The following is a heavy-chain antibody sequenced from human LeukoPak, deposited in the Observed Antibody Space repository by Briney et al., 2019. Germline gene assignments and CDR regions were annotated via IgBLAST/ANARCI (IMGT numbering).Heavy chain of an antibody. CDR1: GGSISSYY. D-gene: IGHD5-18*01. CDR2: IYYSGST. J-gene: IGHJ2*01. CDR3: ARGVLVDTAMVMYWYFDL. V-gene: IGHV4-59*01. Sequence: KPSETLSLTCTVSGGSISSYYWSWIRQPPGKGLEWIGYIYYSGSTNYNPSLKSRVTISVDTSKNQFSLKLSSVTAAAMAVYYCARGVLVDTAMVMYWYFDLWGRGTLVTVSS.